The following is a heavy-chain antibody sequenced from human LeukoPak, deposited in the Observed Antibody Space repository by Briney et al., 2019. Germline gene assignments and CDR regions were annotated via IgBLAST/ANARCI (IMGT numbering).Heavy chain of an antibody. V-gene: IGHV3-43*01. CDR3: ARKNYYDYYMDL. CDR2: ISWDGGGT. CDR1: GFTFDDYS. J-gene: IGHJ6*03. Sequence: PGGSLRLSCAASGFTFDDYSMHWVRQAPGRGLEWVSLISWDGGGTYYADFVKGRFTISRDNSKNSLYLQMNSLITEDSAVYYCARKNYYDYYMDLWGKGTTVTVSS.